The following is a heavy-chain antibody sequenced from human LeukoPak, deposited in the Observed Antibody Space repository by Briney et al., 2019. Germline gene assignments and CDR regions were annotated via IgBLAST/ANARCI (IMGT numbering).Heavy chain of an antibody. Sequence: GGSLRLSCAASGFTFSSYAMHWVRQAPGRGLEWVAVISYDGSNKYYADSVKGRFTISRDNSKNTLYLQMNSLRAEDTAVYYCARDSAAATGWFDPWSQGTLVTVSS. CDR2: ISYDGSNK. D-gene: IGHD6-13*01. CDR3: ARDSAAATGWFDP. J-gene: IGHJ5*02. V-gene: IGHV3-30-3*01. CDR1: GFTFSSYA.